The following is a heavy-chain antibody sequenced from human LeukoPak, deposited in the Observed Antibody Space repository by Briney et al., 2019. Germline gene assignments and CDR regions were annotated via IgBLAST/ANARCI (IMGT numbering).Heavy chain of an antibody. V-gene: IGHV3-7*01. CDR2: IKEDGSDK. Sequence: GSLRLSCTASGFTFSNYWMSWVRLAPGKGLEWVASIKEDGSDKYYVDSVKGRFTISRDNAKNSLYLQMNGLRAEDTAVYYCARDTYRFYDYWGQGTLVTVSS. CDR3: ARDTYRFYDY. J-gene: IGHJ4*02. CDR1: GFTFSNYW.